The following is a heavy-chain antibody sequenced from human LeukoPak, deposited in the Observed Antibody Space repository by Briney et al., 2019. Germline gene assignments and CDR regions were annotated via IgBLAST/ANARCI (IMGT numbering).Heavy chain of an antibody. Sequence: PGGSLRLSCAASGFTFSSYGMHWVRQAPGKGLEWVAVIWYDGSNKYYADSVKGRFTISRDNSKSTLYLQMNSLRAEDTAVYYCAKDRQIAARSAFDYWGQGTLVTVSS. V-gene: IGHV3-33*06. J-gene: IGHJ4*02. CDR3: AKDRQIAARSAFDY. CDR1: GFTFSSYG. D-gene: IGHD6-6*01. CDR2: IWYDGSNK.